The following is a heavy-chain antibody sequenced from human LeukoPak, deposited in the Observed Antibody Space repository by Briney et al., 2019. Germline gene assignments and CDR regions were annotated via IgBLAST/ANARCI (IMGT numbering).Heavy chain of an antibody. V-gene: IGHV5-10-1*01. D-gene: IGHD6-13*01. CDR2: IDPSDSYT. CDR3: ARHMESYSSSWYGNYDY. Sequence: GESLKISCKGSRSSFTNYWIAWVRQMPGKGLEWMGRIDPSDSYTNYSPSFQGHVTISADKSISTAYLQWSSLKASDTAMYYCARHMESYSSSWYGNYDYWGQGTLVTVSS. J-gene: IGHJ4*02. CDR1: RSSFTNYW.